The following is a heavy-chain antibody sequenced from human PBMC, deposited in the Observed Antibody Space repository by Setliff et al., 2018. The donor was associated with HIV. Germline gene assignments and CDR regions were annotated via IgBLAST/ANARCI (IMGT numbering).Heavy chain of an antibody. V-gene: IGHV3-43D*04. D-gene: IGHD5-18*01. CDR2: IQGDGSRT. CDR3: AKGVIGYSYDLYYFDC. Sequence: PGGSLRLSCAASGFTFRRFSMHWVRQAPGKALEWVSLIQGDGSRTYYADSVKGRFTISRDNSKNTLYLQMNSLRAEDAAVYYCAKGVIGYSYDLYYFDCWGQGALVTVSS. J-gene: IGHJ4*02. CDR1: GFTFRRFS.